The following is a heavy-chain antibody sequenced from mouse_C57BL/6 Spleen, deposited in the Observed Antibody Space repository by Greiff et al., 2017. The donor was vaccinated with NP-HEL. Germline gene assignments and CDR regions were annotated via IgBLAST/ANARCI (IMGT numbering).Heavy chain of an antibody. V-gene: IGHV1-81*01. D-gene: IGHD1-1*01. Sequence: QVHVKQSGAELARPGASVKLSCKASGYTFTSYGISWVKQRTGQGLEWIGEIYPRSGNTYYNEKFKGKATLTADKSSSTAYMELRSLTSEDSAVYFCARKDDYYGSSYLDWGQGTTLTVSS. CDR1: GYTFTSYG. CDR2: IYPRSGNT. CDR3: ARKDDYYGSSYLD. J-gene: IGHJ2*01.